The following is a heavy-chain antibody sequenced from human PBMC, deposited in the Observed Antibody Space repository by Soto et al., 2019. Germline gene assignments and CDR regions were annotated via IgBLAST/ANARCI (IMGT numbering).Heavy chain of an antibody. CDR3: ARAVAPYLGTWFDP. J-gene: IGHJ5*02. D-gene: IGHD3-16*01. Sequence: QLQLQESGSGLVKPSQTLSLTCAVSGGSISSGNSYAWSWIRQPPGKGLEWIGYISHTGRTSYNPPLTGRVTMSVDKYKNQFALKLSAVTAADMAVYYCARAVAPYLGTWFDPWGQGSLVIVSS. V-gene: IGHV4-30-2*01. CDR1: GGSISSGNSYA. CDR2: ISHTGRT.